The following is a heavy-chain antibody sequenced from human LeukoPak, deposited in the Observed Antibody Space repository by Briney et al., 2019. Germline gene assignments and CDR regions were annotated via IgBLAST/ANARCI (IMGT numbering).Heavy chain of an antibody. J-gene: IGHJ4*02. V-gene: IGHV1-8*01. CDR2: MNPNSGNT. CDR1: GYTFTSYD. Sequence: ASVKVSCKASGYTFTSYDINWVRQATGQGLEWMGWMNPNSGNTGYAQKFQGRVTMTRNTSISTAYMELSSLRSEDTAVYYCAKDSPYSSTFDYWGQGTLVTVSS. CDR3: AKDSPYSSTFDY. D-gene: IGHD6-19*01.